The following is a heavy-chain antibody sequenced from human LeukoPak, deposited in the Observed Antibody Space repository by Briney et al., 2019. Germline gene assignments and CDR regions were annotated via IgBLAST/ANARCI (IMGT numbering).Heavy chain of an antibody. V-gene: IGHV3-7*01. CDR2: IKQVGSEG. D-gene: IGHD2-2*01. CDR3: ATRSCSISACRASSYHCMDF. Sequence: PGGSLRLSCAASGVTFSDYWMTWVREAPGEGLEWGANIKQVGSEGYYVDSVEGRFTVSRDNTKSSLYLQLNSLRAEDTAVYYCATRSCSISACRASSYHCMDFWGKGTTVTVSS. CDR1: GVTFSDYW. J-gene: IGHJ6*03.